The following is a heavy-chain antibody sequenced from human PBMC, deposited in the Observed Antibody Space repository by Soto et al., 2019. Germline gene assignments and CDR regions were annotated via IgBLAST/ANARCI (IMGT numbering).Heavy chain of an antibody. Sequence: GSLRISCAASGFTFSNAWMSWVRQAPGKGLEWVGRIKSKTDGGTTDYAAPVKGRFTISRDDSKNTLYLQMNSLKTEDTAVYYCSTDPRGSSGRWYFDLWGRGTLVTVSS. V-gene: IGHV3-15*01. CDR3: STDPRGSSGRWYFDL. CDR1: GFTFSNAW. CDR2: IKSKTDGGTT. J-gene: IGHJ2*01. D-gene: IGHD6-13*01.